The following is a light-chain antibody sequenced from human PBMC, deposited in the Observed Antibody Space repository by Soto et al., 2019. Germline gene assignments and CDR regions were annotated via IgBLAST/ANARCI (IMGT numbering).Light chain of an antibody. CDR1: QGISSY. J-gene: IGKJ5*01. Sequence: DIPLTQSPSFLSASVGDTVTITCRASQGISSYLAWYQQKPGKAPKLLIHSAFTLQSGVPSRFSGSGSGTEFTLTISSLQPEDFATYYCQQRSDYPITFGQGTRLEIK. CDR3: QQRSDYPIT. CDR2: SAF. V-gene: IGKV1-9*01.